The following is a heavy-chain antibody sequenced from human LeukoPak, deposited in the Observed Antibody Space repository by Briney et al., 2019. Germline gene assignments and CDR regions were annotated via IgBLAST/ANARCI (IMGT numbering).Heavy chain of an antibody. CDR2: IYTSGST. CDR1: GGSISSSSYY. D-gene: IGHD5-18*01. V-gene: IGHV4-39*07. J-gene: IGHJ4*02. Sequence: SETLSLTCTVSGGSISSSSYYWGWIRQPPGKGLEWIGRIYTSGSTNFNPSLKSRVTMSVDTSKNQFSLKLSSVTAADTAVYYCAGEVGYSYGSDYWGQGTLVTVSS. CDR3: AGEVGYSYGSDY.